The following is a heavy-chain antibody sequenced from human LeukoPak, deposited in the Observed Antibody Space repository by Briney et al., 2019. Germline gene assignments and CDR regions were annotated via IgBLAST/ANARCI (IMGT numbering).Heavy chain of an antibody. CDR2: ISYDGSNK. Sequence: GGSLRLSCAASGFTFSSYGMHWVRQAPGKGLEWVAVISYDGSNKYYADSVKGRFTISRDNSKNTLYLQMNSLRAEDTAVYYCARAKYNSGWYGAFDIWGQGTMVTVSS. CDR3: ARAKYNSGWYGAFDI. V-gene: IGHV3-30*03. D-gene: IGHD6-19*01. J-gene: IGHJ3*02. CDR1: GFTFSSYG.